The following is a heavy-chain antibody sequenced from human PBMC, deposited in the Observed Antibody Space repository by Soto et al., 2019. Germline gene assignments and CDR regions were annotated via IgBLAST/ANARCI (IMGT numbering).Heavy chain of an antibody. CDR1: GGSISSSSYY. CDR2: IYYSGST. J-gene: IGHJ4*02. CDR3: ARRGSSSWYGY. Sequence: QLQLQESGPGLVKPSETLSLTCTVSGGSISSSSYYWGWIRQPPGKGREWIGSIYYSGSTYYNPPGNSSVTISVDTSKNQCALELSSVAAADRAVFYCARRGSSSWYGYWGQGTLVTVSS. V-gene: IGHV4-39*01. D-gene: IGHD6-13*01.